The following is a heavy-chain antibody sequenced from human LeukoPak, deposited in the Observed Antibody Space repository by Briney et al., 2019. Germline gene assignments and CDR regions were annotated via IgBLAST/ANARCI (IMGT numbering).Heavy chain of an antibody. Sequence: SETLSLTCTVSGGSISSSSYYWGWIRQPPGKGLEWIGSIYYSGSTYYNPSLKSRVTISVDTSKNQFSLKLSSVTAADAAVYYCARLLPDYGDYDLGSIKAWGQGTLVTVSS. D-gene: IGHD4-17*01. V-gene: IGHV4-39*01. CDR1: GGSISSSSYY. J-gene: IGHJ4*02. CDR2: IYYSGST. CDR3: ARLLPDYGDYDLGSIKA.